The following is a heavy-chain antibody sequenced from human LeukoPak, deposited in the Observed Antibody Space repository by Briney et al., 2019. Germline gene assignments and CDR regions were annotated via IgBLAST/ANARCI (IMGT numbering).Heavy chain of an antibody. CDR1: TGSITTSTYN. CDR2: FYYGTNT. Sequence: PSETLSLTCAVSTGSITTSTYNWGWIRQPPGKGLEWIGNFYYGTNTYYNPSLKSRVTIFVDTSKNQFSLRLTSVTAADTAVYYCARRASRTGQSGSYYGAFDIWGQGTMVTVSS. J-gene: IGHJ3*02. CDR3: ARRASRTGQSGSYYGAFDI. V-gene: IGHV4-39*01. D-gene: IGHD1-26*01.